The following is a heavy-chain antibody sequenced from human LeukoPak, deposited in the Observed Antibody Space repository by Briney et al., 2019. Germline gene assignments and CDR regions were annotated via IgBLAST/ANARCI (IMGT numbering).Heavy chain of an antibody. Sequence: GASLKVSCKASGGTFSSYAISWVRQAAGQGLEWMGRIIPIFGTANYAQKFQGRVTITTDESTRTAYMDLSSRGSEDTAVLFVAREPKRDPTPYNWGEGSPGTISS. CDR2: IIPIFGTA. J-gene: IGHJ4*02. D-gene: IGHD2-15*01. CDR1: GGTFSSYA. CDR3: AREPKRDPTPYN. V-gene: IGHV1-69*05.